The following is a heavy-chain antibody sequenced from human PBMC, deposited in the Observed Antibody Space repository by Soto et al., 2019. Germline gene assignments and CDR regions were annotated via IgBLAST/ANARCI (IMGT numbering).Heavy chain of an antibody. CDR2: ISGSGGST. Sequence: GGSLRLSCAASAASGFTFSSYAMSWVRQAPGKGLEWVSTISGSGGSTYYADSVKGRFTISRDNSKNTLYLQMNSLRAEDTAVYYCAKDQGSSWYEIDYWGQGTLVTVSS. CDR1: GFTFSSYA. J-gene: IGHJ4*02. V-gene: IGHV3-23*01. D-gene: IGHD6-13*01. CDR3: AKDQGSSWYEIDY.